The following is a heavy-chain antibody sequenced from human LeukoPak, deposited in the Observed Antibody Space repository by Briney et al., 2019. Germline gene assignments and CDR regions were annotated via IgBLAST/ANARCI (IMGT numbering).Heavy chain of an antibody. J-gene: IGHJ6*03. CDR1: GFTFSSYA. CDR3: AKVVATTPDYYMDV. V-gene: IGHV3-23*01. D-gene: IGHD5-12*01. CDR2: ISGSGGST. Sequence: LPGGSLRLSCAASGFTFSSYAMSWVRQAPGKVLEWVSAISGSGGSTYYADSVKGRFTISRDNSKNTLYLQMNSLRAEDTAVYYCAKVVATTPDYYMDVWGKGTTVTVSS.